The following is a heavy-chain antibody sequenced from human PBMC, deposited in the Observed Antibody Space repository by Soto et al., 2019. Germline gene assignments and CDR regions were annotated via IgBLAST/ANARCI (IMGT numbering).Heavy chain of an antibody. CDR1: GFTFSSYA. CDR2: ISYDGSNK. Sequence: GGSLRLSCAASGFTFSSYAMHWVRQAPGKGLEWVAVISYDGSNKYYADSVKGRFTISRDNSKNTLYLQMNSLRAEDTAVYYCAREGRYYDSSGYYPTDFDYWGQGT. D-gene: IGHD3-22*01. V-gene: IGHV3-30-3*01. CDR3: AREGRYYDSSGYYPTDFDY. J-gene: IGHJ4*02.